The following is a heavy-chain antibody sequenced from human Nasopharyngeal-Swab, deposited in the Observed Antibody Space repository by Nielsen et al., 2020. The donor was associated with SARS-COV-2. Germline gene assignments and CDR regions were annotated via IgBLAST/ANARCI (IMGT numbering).Heavy chain of an antibody. D-gene: IGHD4-17*01. Sequence: ASVKVSCKVSGYTLTELSMHWVRQAPGKGLEWMGGFDPEDGERIYAQKFHGRVSMTEDTSIDTGYMELSSLRYEDTAVYYCATVGRLRDDAFDIWGQGTMVTVSS. J-gene: IGHJ3*02. V-gene: IGHV1-24*01. CDR3: ATVGRLRDDAFDI. CDR1: GYTLTELS. CDR2: FDPEDGER.